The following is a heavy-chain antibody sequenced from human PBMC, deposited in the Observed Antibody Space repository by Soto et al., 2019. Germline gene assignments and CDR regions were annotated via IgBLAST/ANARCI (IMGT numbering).Heavy chain of an antibody. CDR1: GYNLTTYW. D-gene: IGHD2-15*01. V-gene: IGHV5-10-1*01. CDR3: AGRLVTPATDPDYYYGMDV. J-gene: IGHJ6*02. Sequence: GESLKISCKGSGYNLTTYWISWVRQMPGKGLEWMGRIDLSDSHTNYSPSFQGHVTISADKSISTACLQWSSLKASDTAMYYCAGRLVTPATDPDYYYGMDVWAQGTTVTVSS. CDR2: IDLSDSHT.